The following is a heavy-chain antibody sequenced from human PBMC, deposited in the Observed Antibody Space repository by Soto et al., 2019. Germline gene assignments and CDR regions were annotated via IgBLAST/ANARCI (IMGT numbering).Heavy chain of an antibody. CDR2: ISGSGGST. V-gene: IGHV3-23*01. CDR1: GFTFSSYA. CDR3: AKRWYYDILTGYSNIDY. D-gene: IGHD3-9*01. J-gene: IGHJ4*02. Sequence: GGSLRLSCAASGFTFSSYAMSWVRQAPGKGLEWVSAISGSGGSTYYADSVKGRFTISRDNSKNTLYLQMNSLRAEDTAVYYCAKRWYYDILTGYSNIDYWGQGTLVTVSS.